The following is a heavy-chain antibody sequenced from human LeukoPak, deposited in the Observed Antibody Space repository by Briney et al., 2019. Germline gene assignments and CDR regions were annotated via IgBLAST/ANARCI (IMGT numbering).Heavy chain of an antibody. CDR3: ARDVDTAYYFDY. CDR2: ISAYNGNT. V-gene: IGHV1-18*01. D-gene: IGHD5-18*01. CDR1: GYTFTSNG. J-gene: IGHJ4*02. Sequence: ASVKVSCKASGYTFTSNGISWVRQAPGQGLEWMGWISAYNGNTNYAQKLQGRVTMTTDTSTSTAYMELRSLRSDDTAVYYCARDVDTAYYFDYWGQGTLVTVSS.